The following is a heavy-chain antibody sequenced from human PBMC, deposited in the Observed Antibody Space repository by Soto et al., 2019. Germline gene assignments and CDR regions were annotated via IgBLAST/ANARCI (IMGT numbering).Heavy chain of an antibody. Sequence: GGSLRLSCAASGFTFSSYVMHWVRQAPGKGLEWVAVISYDGSNKYYADSVKGRFTISRDNSKNTLYLQMNSLRAEDTAVYYCAKPGIAAAGPVFDYWGQGTLVTVSS. V-gene: IGHV3-30*18. CDR2: ISYDGSNK. J-gene: IGHJ4*02. CDR3: AKPGIAAAGPVFDY. CDR1: GFTFSSYV. D-gene: IGHD6-13*01.